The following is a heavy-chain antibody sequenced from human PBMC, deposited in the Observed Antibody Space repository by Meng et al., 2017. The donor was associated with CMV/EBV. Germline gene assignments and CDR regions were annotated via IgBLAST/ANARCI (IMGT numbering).Heavy chain of an antibody. D-gene: IGHD6-19*01. CDR2: INPNSGGT. CDR1: GYTFTGYY. CDR3: ARDSSGWYVLRFDP. Sequence: ASVKVSCKASGYTFTGYYMHWVRQAPGQGLEWMGWINPNSGGTNYAQKFQGRVTMTRDTSISTAYMKLSRLRSDDTAVYYCARDSSGWYVLRFDPWGQGTLVTVSS. V-gene: IGHV1-2*02. J-gene: IGHJ5*02.